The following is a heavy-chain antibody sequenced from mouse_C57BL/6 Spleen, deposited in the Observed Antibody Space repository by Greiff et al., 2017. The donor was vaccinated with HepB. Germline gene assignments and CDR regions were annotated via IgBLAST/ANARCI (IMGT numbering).Heavy chain of an antibody. J-gene: IGHJ2*01. CDR3: TFYDYDGGYFDD. V-gene: IGHV1-15*01. CDR2: IDPETGGT. CDR1: GYPFTDYE. D-gene: IGHD2-4*01. Sequence: VQLQQSGAELVRPGASVTLSCKASGYPFTDYELHWVKQTPVHGLEWIGAIDPETGGTAYNQKFKGKAILTADKSSSTAYMELRSLTSEDAAVYYCTFYDYDGGYFDDGGKGTTLTVAS.